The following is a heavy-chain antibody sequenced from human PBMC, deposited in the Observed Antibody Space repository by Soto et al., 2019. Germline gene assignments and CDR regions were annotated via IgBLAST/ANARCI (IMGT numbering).Heavy chain of an antibody. J-gene: IGHJ3*02. CDR1: GGSISNYY. CDR3: ARTYSRSGMRIFDI. V-gene: IGHV4-59*01. Sequence: PSETLSLTCTVSGGSISNYYWSWIRQPPGKGLEWIGYIYYSGSTNYNPSLKSRVTISVDTSKNQFSLKLTSVTAADTAVYWCARTYSRSGMRIFDIWGQGTMVPVSS. CDR2: IYYSGST. D-gene: IGHD6-13*01.